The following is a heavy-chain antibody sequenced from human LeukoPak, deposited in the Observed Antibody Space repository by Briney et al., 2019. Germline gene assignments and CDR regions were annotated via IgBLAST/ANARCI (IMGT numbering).Heavy chain of an antibody. D-gene: IGHD2-8*02. CDR3: ASRAWCAFDI. V-gene: IGHV6-1*01. Sequence: SPTLSLTFAISGDSFSSNGVAWNWVRQSPSRGLEWLGRTYYRSKWYNDYAVYVKSRITVNPDIYQNQFTLKPNSVAPEDTAVYYCASRAWCAFDIWGQGTMVTVSS. CDR1: GDSFSSNGVA. CDR2: TYYRSKWYN. J-gene: IGHJ3*02.